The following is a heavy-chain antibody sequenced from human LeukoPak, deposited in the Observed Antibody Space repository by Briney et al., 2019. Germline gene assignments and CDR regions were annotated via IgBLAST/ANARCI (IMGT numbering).Heavy chain of an antibody. Sequence: GGSLRLSCAASGFSFSNYWMYWVRQAPGKGLEWVANIKQDGSEKYYVDSVKGRFTISRDNAKNSLYLQMNSLRAEDTAVYYCARAFSGSYYRGAYWGQGTLVTVSS. CDR2: IKQDGSEK. CDR3: ARAFSGSYYRGAY. J-gene: IGHJ4*02. V-gene: IGHV3-7*01. CDR1: GFSFSNYW. D-gene: IGHD1-26*01.